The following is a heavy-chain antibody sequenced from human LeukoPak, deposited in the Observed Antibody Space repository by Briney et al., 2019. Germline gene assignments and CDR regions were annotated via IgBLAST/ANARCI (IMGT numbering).Heavy chain of an antibody. V-gene: IGHV4-30-4*01. D-gene: IGHD6-13*01. CDR2: IYYSGST. CDR3: ARGLAAAGRRELDY. CDR1: GGSISSGDYY. J-gene: IGHJ4*02. Sequence: SQTLSLTCTVSGGSISSGDYYWSWIRQPPGKGLEWIGYIYYSGSTYYNPSLKSRVTIAVDTSKNQFSLNLRSVTAADTAVYYCARGLAAAGRRELDYWGQGTLVTVSS.